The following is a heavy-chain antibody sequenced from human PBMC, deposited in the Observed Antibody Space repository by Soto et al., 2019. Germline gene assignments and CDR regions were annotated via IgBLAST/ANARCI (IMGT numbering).Heavy chain of an antibody. V-gene: IGHV4-31*03. CDR3: ASPDLTLGGYYRMDV. J-gene: IGHJ6*04. Sequence: SETLSLTCTVSGGSISSGGYYWSWIRHHPGKGLEWIGYIYYSGSTYYNPSLKSRVTISVDTSKNQFSLKLSSVTAADTAVYYCASPDLTLGGYYRMDVCGKGHTVTASS. CDR1: GGSISSGGYY. D-gene: IGHD1-26*01. CDR2: IYYSGST.